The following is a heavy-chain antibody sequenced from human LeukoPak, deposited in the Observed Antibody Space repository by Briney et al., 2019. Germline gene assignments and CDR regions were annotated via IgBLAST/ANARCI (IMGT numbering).Heavy chain of an antibody. CDR1: GGSISTHVSGDSSVYY. CDR2: IYYSGST. V-gene: IGHV4-31*03. J-gene: IGHJ5*02. Sequence: SEALSLTCTVSGGSISTHVSGDSSVYYWTWIRQHPGKGLEFIGSIYYSGSTYYNPSLKSRLTISVDLSENQFSLKLSSVTAADTAVYYCARLEQTSWFDPWGPGTLVIVSS. CDR3: ARLEQTSWFDP. D-gene: IGHD1/OR15-1a*01.